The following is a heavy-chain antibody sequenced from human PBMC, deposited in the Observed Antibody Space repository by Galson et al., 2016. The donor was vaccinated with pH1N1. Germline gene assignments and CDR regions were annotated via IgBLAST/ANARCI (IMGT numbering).Heavy chain of an antibody. J-gene: IGHJ3*02. D-gene: IGHD4-17*01. CDR1: GYSFSNYW. V-gene: IGHV5-51*01. Sequence: QSGAEVKKPGESLKISCKGSGYSFSNYWIGWVRQMPGKGLEWVGIIYPGGSVTRYSPPFQGQVTISIDKSINTAYLQWSSLKASDTAMYYCARQDDFGDYRGDACDIWGQGTMVIVSS. CDR3: ARQDDFGDYRGDACDI. CDR2: IYPGGSVT.